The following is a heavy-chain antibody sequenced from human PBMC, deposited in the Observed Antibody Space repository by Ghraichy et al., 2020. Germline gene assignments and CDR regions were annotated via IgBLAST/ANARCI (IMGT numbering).Heavy chain of an antibody. CDR1: GFTFNVYW. J-gene: IGHJ4*02. CDR2: ISSDGSTT. D-gene: IGHD3-10*01. Sequence: GGSLRLSCTASGFTFNVYWMHWVRQAPGKGLVWVSRISSDGSTTTYADSVRGRFTISRDNTRNTLFLQMNTLRAEDTAVYYCARWGSVFGDLGYWGQGTLVTVSS. V-gene: IGHV3-74*01. CDR3: ARWGSVFGDLGY.